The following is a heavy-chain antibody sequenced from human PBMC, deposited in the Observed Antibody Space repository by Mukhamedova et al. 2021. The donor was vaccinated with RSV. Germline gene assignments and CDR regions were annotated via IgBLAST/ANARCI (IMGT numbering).Heavy chain of an antibody. J-gene: IGHJ4*01. Sequence: FTFSSYYMNWVRQTPGKGLEWVAFISSDGSNKKYADSVKGPFTISRDNSRSTVYLQMNSLTAEDTAAYYCARQSSWNPFDYWG. D-gene: IGHD1-1*01. CDR3: ARQSSWNPFDY. V-gene: IGHV3-30-3*01. CDR1: FTFSSYY. CDR2: ISSDGSNK.